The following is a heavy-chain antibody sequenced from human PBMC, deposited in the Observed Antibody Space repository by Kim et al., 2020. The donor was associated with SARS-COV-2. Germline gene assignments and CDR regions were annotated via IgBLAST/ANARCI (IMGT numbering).Heavy chain of an antibody. Sequence: YNPSLKSRFTISVDTSKKQFSLKLSSVTAEDTAVYYCARDPIHYYYGMDVWGQGTTVTVSS. J-gene: IGHJ6*02. CDR3: ARDPIHYYYGMDV. V-gene: IGHV4-31*02.